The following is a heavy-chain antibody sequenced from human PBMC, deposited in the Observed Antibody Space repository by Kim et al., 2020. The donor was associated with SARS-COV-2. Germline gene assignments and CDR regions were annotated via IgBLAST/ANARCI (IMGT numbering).Heavy chain of an antibody. CDR1: GGSISSSSYY. Sequence: SETLSLTCTVSGGSISSSSYYWGWIRQPPGKGLEWIGSIYYSGSTYYNPSLKSRVTISVDTSKNQFSLKLSSVTAADTAVYYCARLKQPLVHPYYYYGM. V-gene: IGHV4-39*01. D-gene: IGHD6-13*01. CDR2: IYYSGST. J-gene: IGHJ6*01. CDR3: ARLKQPLVHPYYYYGM.